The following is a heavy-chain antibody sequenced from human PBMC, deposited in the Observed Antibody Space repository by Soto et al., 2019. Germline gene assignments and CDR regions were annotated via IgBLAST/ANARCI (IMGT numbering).Heavy chain of an antibody. CDR3: ARDQSSGWSPSYYFDY. CDR2: ISSSSSTI. D-gene: IGHD6-19*01. CDR1: GFTFSSYS. J-gene: IGHJ4*02. Sequence: EVQLVESGGGLVQPGGSLRLSCAASGFTFSSYSMNWVRQAPGKGLEWVSYISSSSSTIYYADSVKGRFTISRDNAKNSLYLQMNSLRDEDTAVYYCARDQSSGWSPSYYFDYWGQGTLVTVSS. V-gene: IGHV3-48*02.